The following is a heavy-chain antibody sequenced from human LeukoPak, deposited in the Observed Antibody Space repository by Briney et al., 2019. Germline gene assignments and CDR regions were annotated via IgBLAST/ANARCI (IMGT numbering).Heavy chain of an antibody. D-gene: IGHD6-6*01. Sequence: GESLKISCKGSGYSFTSYWIGWERQMPGKGLEWMGITYPGDSDTRYSPSFQGQVTISADKSISTAYLQWSGLKASDTAMYYCARQQYSSSPDEFDPWGQGTLVTVSS. J-gene: IGHJ5*02. CDR1: GYSFTSYW. V-gene: IGHV5-51*01. CDR2: TYPGDSDT. CDR3: ARQQYSSSPDEFDP.